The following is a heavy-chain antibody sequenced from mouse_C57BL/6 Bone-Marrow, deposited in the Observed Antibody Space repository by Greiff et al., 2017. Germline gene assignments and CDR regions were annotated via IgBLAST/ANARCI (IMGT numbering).Heavy chain of an antibody. CDR1: DSEVFPIAY. V-gene: IGHV15-2*01. Sequence: QVQLKESGSELRSPGSSVKLSCKDFDSEVFPIAYMSWVRQKPGHGFEWIGGILPSIGRTIYGEKFEDKATLDADTLSNTAYLELNSLTSEDSAIYYCARGAYYYGSPSYAMDYWGQGTSVTVSS. D-gene: IGHD1-1*01. J-gene: IGHJ4*01. CDR3: ARGAYYYGSPSYAMDY. CDR2: ILPSIGRT.